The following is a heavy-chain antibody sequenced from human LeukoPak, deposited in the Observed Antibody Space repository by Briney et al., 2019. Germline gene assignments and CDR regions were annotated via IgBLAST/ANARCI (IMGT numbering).Heavy chain of an antibody. CDR1: GGTFSGYA. V-gene: IGHV1-69*13. CDR2: IIPIFGTA. CDR3: ARMGLLLPTFDY. Sequence: ASVKVSCKASGGTFSGYAISWVRQAPGQGLEWMGGIIPIFGTANYARKFQGRVMITADESTSTAYMELSRLRSEDTAVYYCARMGLLLPTFDYWGQGTLVTVSS. D-gene: IGHD2-15*01. J-gene: IGHJ4*02.